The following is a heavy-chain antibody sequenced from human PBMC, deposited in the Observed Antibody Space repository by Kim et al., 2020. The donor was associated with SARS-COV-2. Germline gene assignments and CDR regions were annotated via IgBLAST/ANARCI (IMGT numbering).Heavy chain of an antibody. V-gene: IGHV3-9*01. D-gene: IGHD5-18*01. J-gene: IGHJ6*02. CDR2: ISWNSGSI. Sequence: GGSLRLSCAASGFTFDDYAMHWVRQAPGKGLEWVSGISWNSGSIGYADSVKGRFTISRDNAKNSLYLQMNSLRAEDTALYYCAKDNRYSYVGGWGMDVWGQGTTVTVSS. CDR1: GFTFDDYA. CDR3: AKDNRYSYVGGWGMDV.